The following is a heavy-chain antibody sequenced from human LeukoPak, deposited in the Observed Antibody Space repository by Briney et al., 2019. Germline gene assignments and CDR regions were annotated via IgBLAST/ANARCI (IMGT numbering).Heavy chain of an antibody. CDR1: GFIFSHFA. J-gene: IGHJ3*02. CDR3: ARDLSPWETRNPDAFDI. D-gene: IGHD1-14*01. V-gene: IGHV3-30*03. Sequence: GGSLRLSCATSGFIFSHFAMHWVRQAPGKGLEWVALISYDGTKKYYADSVKGRFTISRDNAKNSLYLQMNSLRAEDTAVYYCARDLSPWETRNPDAFDIWGQGTMVTVSS. CDR2: ISYDGTKK.